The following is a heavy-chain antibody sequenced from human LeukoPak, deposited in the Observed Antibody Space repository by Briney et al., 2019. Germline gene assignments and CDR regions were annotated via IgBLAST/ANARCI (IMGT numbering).Heavy chain of an antibody. CDR3: ATLPVHDYKGVYMDV. Sequence: ASVSVSCKASGYTFTGYYMHWVRQAPGQGLEWMGWINPNSGDTNYPQKFQGRVTMTRDTSISTAYMELSRLRSDDTAVYYCATLPVHDYKGVYMDVWGKGTTVTVSS. D-gene: IGHD4-11*01. CDR1: GYTFTGYY. CDR2: INPNSGDT. J-gene: IGHJ6*03. V-gene: IGHV1-2*02.